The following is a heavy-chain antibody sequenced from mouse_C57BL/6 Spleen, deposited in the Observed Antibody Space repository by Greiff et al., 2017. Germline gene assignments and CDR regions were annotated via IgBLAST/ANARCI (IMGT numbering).Heavy chain of an antibody. CDR2: IDPSDSYT. Sequence: QVQLQQPGAELVKPGASVMLSCKASGYTFTSYWMQWVKQRPGQGLEWIGEIDPSDSYTNYNQKFKGKATLTVDTSSSTAYMQLSSLTSEDSAVYYCARWGDYDNYWGQGTTLTVSS. V-gene: IGHV1-50*01. D-gene: IGHD2-4*01. J-gene: IGHJ2*01. CDR1: GYTFTSYW. CDR3: ARWGDYDNY.